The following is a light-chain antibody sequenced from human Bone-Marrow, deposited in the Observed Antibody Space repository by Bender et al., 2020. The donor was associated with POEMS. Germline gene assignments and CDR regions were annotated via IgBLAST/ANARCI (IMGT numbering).Light chain of an antibody. CDR3: SSYISGGSYV. CDR1: SSDVGGYNF. Sequence: QSALTQPASMSGSPGQSITISCTGTSSDVGGYNFVSWYQHHPGKAPKLMIYDVSNRPSGVSIRFSGSKSGSTASLTISGLQAEDEADYYCSSYISGGSYVFGTGTKVTVL. CDR2: DVS. J-gene: IGLJ1*01. V-gene: IGLV2-14*03.